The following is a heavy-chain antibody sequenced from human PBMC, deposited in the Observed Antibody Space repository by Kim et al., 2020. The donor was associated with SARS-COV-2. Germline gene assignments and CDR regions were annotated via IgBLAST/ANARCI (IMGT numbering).Heavy chain of an antibody. CDR2: IYYSGST. D-gene: IGHD6-19*01. Sequence: SETLSLTCTVSGGSISSSSYYWGWIRQPPGKGLEWIGSIYYSGSTYYNPSLKSRVTISVDTSKNQFSLKLSSVTAADTAVYYCARHRAAVAGRANWFDPWGQGTLVTVA. V-gene: IGHV4-39*01. J-gene: IGHJ5*02. CDR3: ARHRAAVAGRANWFDP. CDR1: GGSISSSSYY.